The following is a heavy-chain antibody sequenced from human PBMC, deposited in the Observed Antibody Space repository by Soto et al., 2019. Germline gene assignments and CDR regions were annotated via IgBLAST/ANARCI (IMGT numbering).Heavy chain of an antibody. D-gene: IGHD3-16*01. CDR2: INPNSGGT. CDR3: ARAWGRFTTAGTDY. Sequence: ASVKVSCKASGYTFTGYYMHWVRQAPGQGLEWMGWINPNSGGTNYAQKFQGRVTMTRDTSISTAYMELSRLRSDDTAVYYCARAWGRFTTAGTDYWGQGTLVTSPQ. V-gene: IGHV1-2*02. J-gene: IGHJ4*02. CDR1: GYTFTGYY.